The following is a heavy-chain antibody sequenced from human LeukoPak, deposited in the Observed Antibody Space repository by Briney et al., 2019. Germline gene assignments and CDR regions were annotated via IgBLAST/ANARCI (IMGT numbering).Heavy chain of an antibody. Sequence: GESLQISCQCSGSNFTSYWIVWVRPMPGKGLAWMGIIYPGDSDTIYSPSFQGQVTISADESISTAYLQWSSLKASDTAMYYCARRSSTASRYFDFWGQGALVTVSS. CDR2: IYPGDSDT. V-gene: IGHV5-51*01. CDR3: ARRSSTASRYFDF. D-gene: IGHD2/OR15-2a*01. CDR1: GSNFTSYW. J-gene: IGHJ4*02.